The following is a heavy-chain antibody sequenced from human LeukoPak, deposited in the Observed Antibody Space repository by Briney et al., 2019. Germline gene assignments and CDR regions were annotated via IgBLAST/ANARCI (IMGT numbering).Heavy chain of an antibody. V-gene: IGHV4-39*07. CDR3: ARDGSSGNWFDP. Sequence: PSETLSLTCTVSGGSISSSSYYWGWIRQPPGKGLEWIGSIYYSGSTYYNPSLKSRVTISVDTSKNQFSLKLSSVTAADTAVYYCARDGSSGNWFDPWGQGTLVTVSS. J-gene: IGHJ5*02. CDR1: GGSISSSSYY. D-gene: IGHD3-22*01. CDR2: IYYSGST.